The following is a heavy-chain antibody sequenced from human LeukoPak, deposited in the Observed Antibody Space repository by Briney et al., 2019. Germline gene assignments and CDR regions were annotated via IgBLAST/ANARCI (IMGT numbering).Heavy chain of an antibody. J-gene: IGHJ3*02. CDR3: AREDTAMALGAFDI. Sequence: GSLRLSCAASGFTFSSYWMHWVLRAPGKGLVWVSRINSDGSSTSYADSVKGRFTISRDNAKNTLYLQMNSLRAEDTAVYYCAREDTAMALGAFDIWGQGTMVTVSS. D-gene: IGHD5-18*01. CDR1: GFTFSSYW. V-gene: IGHV3-74*01. CDR2: INSDGSST.